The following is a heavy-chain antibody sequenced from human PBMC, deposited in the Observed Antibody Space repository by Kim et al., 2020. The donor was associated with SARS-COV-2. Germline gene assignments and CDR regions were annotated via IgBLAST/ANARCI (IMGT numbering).Heavy chain of an antibody. J-gene: IGHJ4*02. CDR2: IKSKTDGGTT. V-gene: IGHV3-15*01. CDR1: GFTFSNAW. Sequence: GGSLRLSCAASGFTFSNAWMSWVRQAPGKGLEWVGRIKSKTDGGTTDYAAPVKGRFTISRDDSKNTLYLQMNSLKTEDTAVYYCTTAEILTGYYLTGFFDYWGQGTLVTVSS. CDR3: TTAEILTGYYLTGFFDY. D-gene: IGHD3-9*01.